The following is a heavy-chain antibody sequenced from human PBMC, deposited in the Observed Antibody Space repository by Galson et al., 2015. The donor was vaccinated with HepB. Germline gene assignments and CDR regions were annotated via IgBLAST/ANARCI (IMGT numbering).Heavy chain of an antibody. CDR2: ISSSSSTI. D-gene: IGHD3-10*01. CDR1: GFTFSSYS. J-gene: IGHJ4*02. CDR3: ARDFPATGIDY. V-gene: IGHV3-48*04. Sequence: SLRLSCAASGFTFSSYSMNWVRQAPGKGLEWVSYISSSSSTIYYADSVKGRFTISRDNAKNSLYLQMNSLRAEDTAVYYCARDFPATGIDYWGQGTLVTVSS.